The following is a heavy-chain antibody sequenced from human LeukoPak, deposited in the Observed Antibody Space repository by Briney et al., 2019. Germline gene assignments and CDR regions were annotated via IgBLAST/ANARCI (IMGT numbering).Heavy chain of an antibody. CDR3: AREASREWGLVEY. Sequence: ASVKVSCKASGGTFSRYAISWVRQAPGQGLEWMGRIIPILGIANYAQKFQGRVTITADKSTSTAYMELSSLRSEDTAVYYCAREASREWGLVEYWGQGTLVTVSS. CDR2: IIPILGIA. CDR1: GGTFSRYA. V-gene: IGHV1-69*04. D-gene: IGHD5-24*01. J-gene: IGHJ4*02.